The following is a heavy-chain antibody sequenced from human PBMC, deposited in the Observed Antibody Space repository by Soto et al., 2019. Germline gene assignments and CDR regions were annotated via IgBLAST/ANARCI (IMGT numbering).Heavy chain of an antibody. D-gene: IGHD6-25*01. J-gene: IGHJ4*02. V-gene: IGHV3-48*02. Sequence: GGSLRLSCAASGFTFSTSGMNWVRQAPGKGLEWISYISDTSITIYYADSVKGRFSISRDNAKSSLFLQMNSLRDEDTAVYYCARVRSGTSTYWGQGTLVTVSS. CDR3: ARVRSGTSTY. CDR2: ISDTSITI. CDR1: GFTFSTSG.